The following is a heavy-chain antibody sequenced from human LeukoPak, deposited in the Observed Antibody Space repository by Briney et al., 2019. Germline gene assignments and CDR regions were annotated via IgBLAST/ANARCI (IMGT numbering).Heavy chain of an antibody. CDR1: GFTFSSYA. V-gene: IGHV3-23*01. CDR3: ARELRYFDWLLYKAGAFDI. J-gene: IGHJ3*02. CDR2: ISGSGGST. Sequence: GGSLRLSCAASGFTFSSYAMSWVRQAPGKGLEWVSAISGSGGSTYYADSVKGRFTISRDNSKNTLYLQMNSLRAEDTAVYYCARELRYFDWLLYKAGAFDIWGQGTMVTVSS. D-gene: IGHD3-9*01.